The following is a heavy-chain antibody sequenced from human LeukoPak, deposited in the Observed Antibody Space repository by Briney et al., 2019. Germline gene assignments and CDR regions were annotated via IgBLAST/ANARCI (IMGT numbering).Heavy chain of an antibody. D-gene: IGHD7-27*01. CDR3: VRANWGVAPDY. J-gene: IGHJ4*02. V-gene: IGHV3-74*01. CDR1: GFTFSSYW. CDR2: ISSDGSHT. Sequence: TGLSLRLSCAASGFTFSSYWMHWVRQAPGKWLVWVSRISSDGSHTTYADSVKGRFTISRDNAKNTLSLQMNSLRAEDTAVYYCVRANWGVAPDYWGQGTLVTVSS.